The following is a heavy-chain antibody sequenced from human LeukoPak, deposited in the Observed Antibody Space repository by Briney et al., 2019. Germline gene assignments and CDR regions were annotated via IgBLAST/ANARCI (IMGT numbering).Heavy chain of an antibody. D-gene: IGHD5-18*01. CDR3: AKDGWYRYAQNYYYYYMDV. Sequence: PGGSLRLSCAASGFTFSSYGMHWVRQAPGKGLEWVAFIRHDGSNKYYADSVKGRFTISRDNSKNTLYLQMNSLRAEDTAVYYCAKDGWYRYAQNYYYYYMDVWGKGTTVTVSS. CDR1: GFTFSSYG. J-gene: IGHJ6*03. CDR2: IRHDGSNK. V-gene: IGHV3-30*02.